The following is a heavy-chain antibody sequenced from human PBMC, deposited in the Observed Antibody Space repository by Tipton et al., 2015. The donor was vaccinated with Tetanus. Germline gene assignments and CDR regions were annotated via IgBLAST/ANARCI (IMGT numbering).Heavy chain of an antibody. CDR1: GFTFSSYS. J-gene: IGHJ4*02. D-gene: IGHD3-16*01. Sequence: SLRLSCAASGFTFSSYSMNWVRQAPGKGLEWVAVIWYDGSNKYYADSVKGRFTISRDNSKNTLYLQMNSLRAEDTAVYYCARDLGDGSGYFDYWGQGTLVTVSS. CDR2: IWYDGSNK. CDR3: ARDLGDGSGYFDY. V-gene: IGHV3-33*08.